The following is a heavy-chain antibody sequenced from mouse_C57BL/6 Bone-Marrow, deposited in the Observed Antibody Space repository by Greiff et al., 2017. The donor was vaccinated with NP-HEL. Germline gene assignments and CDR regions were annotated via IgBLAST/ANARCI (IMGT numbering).Heavy chain of an antibody. CDR3: ARVEAWAY. D-gene: IGHD3-2*02. CDR1: GYTFTSYW. CDR2: IDPSDSYT. V-gene: IGHV1-50*01. J-gene: IGHJ3*01. Sequence: QVQLQQPGAELVKPGASVKLSCKASGYTFTSYWMQWVKQRPGQGLEWIGEIDPSDSYTNYNQKFKGKATLTVDTSSSTAYMQLSSLPSEDSAVYYCARVEAWAYWGQGTLVTVSA.